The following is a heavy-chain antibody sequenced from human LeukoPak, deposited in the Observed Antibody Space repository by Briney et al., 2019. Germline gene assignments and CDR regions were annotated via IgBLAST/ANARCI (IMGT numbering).Heavy chain of an antibody. J-gene: IGHJ4*02. Sequence: ASVKVSCMASRRTFTDYYMHWVGQAPGQGLEWMGWINPNSGGTNYAQKFQGRVTMTRDTSISTAYMELSRLRSDDTAVYYCARASYYYDSSGYPGYYFDYWGQGTLVTVSS. CDR3: ARASYYYDSSGYPGYYFDY. CDR1: RRTFTDYY. V-gene: IGHV1-2*02. D-gene: IGHD3-22*01. CDR2: INPNSGGT.